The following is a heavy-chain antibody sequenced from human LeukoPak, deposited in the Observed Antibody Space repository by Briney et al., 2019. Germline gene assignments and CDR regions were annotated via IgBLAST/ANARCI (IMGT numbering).Heavy chain of an antibody. J-gene: IGHJ4*02. CDR3: ARGGFDY. Sequence: ASVKVSCKASGYTFTGYYLHWVRQAPGQGLAWMGWISPNSDDTNYAQKFRGRVNMTRDTSISTAYMELSRLRSDDTAIYYCARGGFDYWGQGTLVTVSS. CDR1: GYTFTGYY. V-gene: IGHV1-2*02. CDR2: ISPNSDDT.